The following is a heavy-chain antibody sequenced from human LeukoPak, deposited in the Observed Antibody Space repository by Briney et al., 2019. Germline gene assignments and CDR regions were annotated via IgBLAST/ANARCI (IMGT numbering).Heavy chain of an antibody. CDR1: GFTFSSYW. D-gene: IGHD3-22*01. V-gene: IGHV3-74*03. CDR3: ARGGDYYDSSGYLWRPAEIDY. CDR2: INRDVSTT. J-gene: IGHJ4*02. Sequence: GGSLRLSCAASGFTFSSYWMHWVRQAPGKGLVWVSRINRDVSTTTYADSVKGRFTVSRDNAKNTLNLQMNSLRAEDTAVYYCARGGDYYDSSGYLWRPAEIDYWGQGTLVTVSS.